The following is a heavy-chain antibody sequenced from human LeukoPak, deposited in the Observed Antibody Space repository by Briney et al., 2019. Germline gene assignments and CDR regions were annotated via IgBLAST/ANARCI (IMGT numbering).Heavy chain of an antibody. D-gene: IGHD2-15*01. CDR2: IKEDGSEK. CDR3: ARASPTNIVVVVAAPPYYFDY. Sequence: QPGGSLRLSCAVSGFTFRSYWMSWVRQAPGKGLEWVANIKEDGSEKYYVDSVKGRFTISRDNAENSLYLQMNSLRAEDTAVYYCARASPTNIVVVVAAPPYYFDYWGQGTLVTVSS. CDR1: GFTFRSYW. J-gene: IGHJ4*02. V-gene: IGHV3-7*05.